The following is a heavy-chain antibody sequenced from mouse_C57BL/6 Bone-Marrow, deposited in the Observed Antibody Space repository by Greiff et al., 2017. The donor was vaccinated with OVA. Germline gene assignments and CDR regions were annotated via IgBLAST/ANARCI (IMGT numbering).Heavy chain of an antibody. J-gene: IGHJ1*03. CDR1: GYTFTSYW. CDR2: IDPNSGGT. Sequence: QVQLQQSGAELVKPGASVKLSCKASGYTFTSYWMHWVKQRPGRGLEWIGRIDPNSGGTKYNEKFRSKATRTVDKPSSTSFVQLSSLTSEDSAVYYCAREGKLVRGYVDVWGTGTTVTVSS. CDR3: AREGKLVRGYVDV. D-gene: IGHD2-14*01. V-gene: IGHV1-72*01.